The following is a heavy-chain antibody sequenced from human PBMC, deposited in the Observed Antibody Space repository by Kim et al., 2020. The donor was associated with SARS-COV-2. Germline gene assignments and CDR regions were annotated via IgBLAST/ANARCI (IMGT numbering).Heavy chain of an antibody. CDR1: GYTFTSYH. D-gene: IGHD3-16*01. J-gene: IGHJ4*02. CDR2: INPNGGST. Sequence: ASVKVSCKASGYTFTSYHVHWVRQAPGQGLEWMGIINPNGGSTSYEQKFQGIVTMTRDTSTSAVYMELSSLRSEDTAVYYCARGLWGPEAYYYWGQGTLV. V-gene: IGHV1-46*01. CDR3: ARGLWGPEAYYY.